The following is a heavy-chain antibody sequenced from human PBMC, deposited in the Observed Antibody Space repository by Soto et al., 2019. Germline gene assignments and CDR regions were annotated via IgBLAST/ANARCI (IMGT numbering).Heavy chain of an antibody. Sequence: QVQLVQSGAAVKKPGASVKVSCKASGYTFTSYGISWVRQAPGQGLEWMGWISAYNGNTNYAQKLQGRVTMTTDTSTSTAYMELRSLRSDDTAVYCCARDGVDTATGYYYGMDVWGQGTTATVSS. CDR2: ISAYNGNT. CDR3: ARDGVDTATGYYYGMDV. V-gene: IGHV1-18*01. J-gene: IGHJ6*02. CDR1: GYTFTSYG. D-gene: IGHD5-18*01.